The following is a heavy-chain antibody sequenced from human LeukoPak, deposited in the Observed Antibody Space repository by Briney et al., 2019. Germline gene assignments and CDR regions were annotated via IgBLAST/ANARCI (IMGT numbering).Heavy chain of an antibody. CDR3: ARDKAYYYDSSGYYYPLDYYYGMDV. V-gene: IGHV3-21*01. D-gene: IGHD3-22*01. J-gene: IGHJ6*02. Sequence: GGSLRLSCAASGFTFSSYSMNWVRQAPGKGLEWVSSISSSSSYIYYADSVKGRFTISRDNAKNSLYLQMNSLRAEDTAVYYCARDKAYYYDSSGYYYPLDYYYGMDVRGQGTTVTVSS. CDR2: ISSSSSYI. CDR1: GFTFSSYS.